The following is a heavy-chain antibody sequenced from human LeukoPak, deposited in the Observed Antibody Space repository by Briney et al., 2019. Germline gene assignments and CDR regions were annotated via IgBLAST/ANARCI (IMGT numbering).Heavy chain of an antibody. V-gene: IGHV5-51*01. Sequence: PGESLKISCKGSGYSFTSYWIGWVRQMPGKGLEWMGVIYPGDSDTTYSPSFQGQVTISADKSISTAYLQWSSLKASDTAMYYCARHGSGWTNWFDPWGQGTLVTVSS. CDR1: GYSFTSYW. CDR2: IYPGDSDT. D-gene: IGHD6-19*01. CDR3: ARHGSGWTNWFDP. J-gene: IGHJ5*02.